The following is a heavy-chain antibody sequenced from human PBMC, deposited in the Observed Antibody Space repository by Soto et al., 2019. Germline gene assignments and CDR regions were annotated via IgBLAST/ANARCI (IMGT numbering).Heavy chain of an antibody. CDR3: ARDRRWTGDYGDYGYFQH. J-gene: IGHJ1*01. Sequence: QVQLVQSGAEVKKPGASVKVSCKASGYTFTSYGISWVRQAPGQGLEWVGWISAYNGNTNYAQKLQGRVTMTTDTSTSTAYMELRSLRSDDTAVYYCARDRRWTGDYGDYGYFQHWGQGTLVTVSS. V-gene: IGHV1-18*01. CDR1: GYTFTSYG. CDR2: ISAYNGNT. D-gene: IGHD4-17*01.